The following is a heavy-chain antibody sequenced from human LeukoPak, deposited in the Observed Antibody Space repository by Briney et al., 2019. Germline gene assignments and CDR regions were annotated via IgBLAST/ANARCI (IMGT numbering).Heavy chain of an antibody. V-gene: IGHV4-30-2*01. CDR2: IDHSGST. Sequence: SQTLSLTCAVSGGSISSGGYSWSWIRQPPGKGLEWIGYIDHSGSTYYNPSLKSQLTISVDRSKNQFSLKLRSVTAPDTAVYYCARGIAAGVRGFDPWGQGTLVTVPS. CDR1: GGSISSGGYS. D-gene: IGHD6-25*01. CDR3: ARGIAAGVRGFDP. J-gene: IGHJ5*02.